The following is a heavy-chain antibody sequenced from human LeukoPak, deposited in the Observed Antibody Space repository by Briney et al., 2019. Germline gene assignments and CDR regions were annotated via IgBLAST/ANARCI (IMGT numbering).Heavy chain of an antibody. J-gene: IGHJ3*02. Sequence: SQTLSLTCAISGDSVSSNSAAWSWIRQSPSRGLEWLGRTYYRSKWYHDYAVSVRGRVSVNPDTSKNQFSLQLNSVTPEDTAVYYCARRPDYGDFHDAFDMWGQGTMVTVSS. CDR2: TYYRSKWYH. CDR1: GDSVSSNSAA. CDR3: ARRPDYGDFHDAFDM. D-gene: IGHD4-17*01. V-gene: IGHV6-1*01.